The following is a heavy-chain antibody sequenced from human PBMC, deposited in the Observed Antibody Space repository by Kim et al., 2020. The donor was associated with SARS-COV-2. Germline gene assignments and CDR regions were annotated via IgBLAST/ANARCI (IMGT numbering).Heavy chain of an antibody. CDR1: GGSISTSDYY. D-gene: IGHD3-10*01. Sequence: SETLSLTCAISGGSISTSDYYWGWIRQPPGKGLEWIGNMIYMGDTYYNPSLKSRVTFSVDTSKNEFSLKMSSVTAADTAVYFFVRLQGGMFRGSSFDYWG. V-gene: IGHV4-39*01. J-gene: IGHJ4*01. CDR3: VRLQGGMFRGSSFDY. CDR2: MIYMGDT.